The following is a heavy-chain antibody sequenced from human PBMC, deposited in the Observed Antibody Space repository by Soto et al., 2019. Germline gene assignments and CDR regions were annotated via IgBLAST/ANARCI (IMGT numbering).Heavy chain of an antibody. CDR1: GGSISSGDYY. CDR2: IYYSGST. CDR3: ARVPGGLVVAATPLYGMDV. V-gene: IGHV4-30-4*01. Sequence: PSETLSLTCTVSGGSISSGDYYWSWIRQPPGKGLEWIGYIYYSGSTYYNPSLKSRVTISVDTSKNQFSLKLSYVTAADTAVYYCARVPGGLVVAATPLYGMDVWGQGTTVTVSS. D-gene: IGHD2-15*01. J-gene: IGHJ6*02.